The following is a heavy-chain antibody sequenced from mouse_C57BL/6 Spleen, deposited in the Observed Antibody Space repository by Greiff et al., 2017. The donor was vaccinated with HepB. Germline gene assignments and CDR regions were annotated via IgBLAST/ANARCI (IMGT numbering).Heavy chain of an antibody. V-gene: IGHV1-69*01. CDR2: IDPSDSYT. D-gene: IGHD3-2*02. J-gene: IGHJ2*01. CDR1: GYTFTSYW. CDR3: ARQLRLWYYFDY. Sequence: QVQLQQPGAELVMPGASVKLSCKASGYTFTSYWMHWVKQRPGQGLEWIGEIDPSDSYTNYNQKFKGKSTLTVDKSSSTPYMQLSSLTSEDSAVYYCARQLRLWYYFDYWGQGTTLTVSS.